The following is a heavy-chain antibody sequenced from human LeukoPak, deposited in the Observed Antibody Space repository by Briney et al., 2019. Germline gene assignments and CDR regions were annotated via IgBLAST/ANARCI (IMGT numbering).Heavy chain of an antibody. CDR2: ISSSSSYI. CDR3: ARDRSRDYYDSSGKGAFDI. Sequence: GGSLRLSCAASGFTVSSNYMSWVRQAPGKGLEWVSSISSSSSYIYYADSVKGRFTISRDNAKNSLYLQMNSLRAEDTAVYYCARDRSRDYYDSSGKGAFDIWGQGTMVTVSS. CDR1: GFTVSSNY. D-gene: IGHD3-22*01. J-gene: IGHJ3*02. V-gene: IGHV3-21*01.